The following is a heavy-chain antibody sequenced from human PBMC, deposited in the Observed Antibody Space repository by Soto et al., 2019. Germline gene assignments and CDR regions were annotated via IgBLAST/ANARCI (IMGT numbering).Heavy chain of an antibody. J-gene: IGHJ6*02. D-gene: IGHD6-13*01. V-gene: IGHV3-23*01. CDR1: GFTFSSYA. CDR2: ISGSGGST. Sequence: GRSLRLSCAASGFTFSSYAMSWVRQAPGKGLEWVSAISGSGGSTYYADSVKGRFTISRDNSKNTLYLQMNSLRAEDTAVYYRAKDMTGVAAAGTNYYYYGMDVWGQGTTVTVSS. CDR3: AKDMTGVAAAGTNYYYYGMDV.